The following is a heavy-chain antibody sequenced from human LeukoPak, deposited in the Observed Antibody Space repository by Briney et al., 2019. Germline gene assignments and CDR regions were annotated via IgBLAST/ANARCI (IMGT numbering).Heavy chain of an antibody. D-gene: IGHD6-25*01. J-gene: IGHJ4*02. CDR2: ISGSGGST. CDR1: GFTFSSYA. CDR3: AKVGHSSGWYYGY. Sequence: GGSLILSCAASGFTFSSYAMSWVRQAPGKGLEWVSAISGSGGSTYYADSVKGRFTISRDNSKNTLYLQMNSLRAEDTAVYYCAKVGHSSGWYYGYWGQGTLVTVSS. V-gene: IGHV3-23*01.